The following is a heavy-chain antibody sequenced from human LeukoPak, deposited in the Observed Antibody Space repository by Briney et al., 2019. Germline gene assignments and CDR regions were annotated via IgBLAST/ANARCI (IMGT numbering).Heavy chain of an antibody. CDR3: ARVATYYYDSSGYSDY. J-gene: IGHJ4*02. Sequence: SETLSLTCTVSGGSISSSSYYWGWIRQPPGKGLEWIGSIYYSGSTYYTPSLKSRVTISVDTSKNQFSLKLSSVTAADTAVYYCARVATYYYDSSGYSDYWGQGTLVTVSS. V-gene: IGHV4-39*07. CDR1: GGSISSSSYY. CDR2: IYYSGST. D-gene: IGHD3-22*01.